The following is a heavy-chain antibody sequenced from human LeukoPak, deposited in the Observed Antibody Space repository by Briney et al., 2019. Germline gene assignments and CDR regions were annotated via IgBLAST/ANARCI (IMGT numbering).Heavy chain of an antibody. CDR1: GFTFSSYS. J-gene: IGHJ4*02. D-gene: IGHD3-10*01. CDR2: ISSSSSYI. Sequence: GGSLRLSCAASGFTFSSYSMNWVRQAPGKGLEWVSSISSSSSYIYYADSVKGRFTISRDNSKNTLYLQMNSLRAEDTAVYYCAKRPVLLWFGELFGYWGQGTLVTVSS. V-gene: IGHV3-21*04. CDR3: AKRPVLLWFGELFGY.